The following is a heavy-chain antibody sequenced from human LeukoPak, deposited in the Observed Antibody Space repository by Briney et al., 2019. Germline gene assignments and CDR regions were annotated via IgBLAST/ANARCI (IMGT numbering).Heavy chain of an antibody. D-gene: IGHD3-10*01. V-gene: IGHV3-33*01. CDR2: IWYDGSNK. CDR1: GFTFSSYG. J-gene: IGHJ4*02. Sequence: GGSLRLSCAASGFTFSSYGMRWVRQAPGKGLERVAVIWYDGSNKYYADSVKGRFTISRDNSKNTLYLQMNSLRAEDTAVYYCARDGRFGELFNFDYWGQGTLVTVSS. CDR3: ARDGRFGELFNFDY.